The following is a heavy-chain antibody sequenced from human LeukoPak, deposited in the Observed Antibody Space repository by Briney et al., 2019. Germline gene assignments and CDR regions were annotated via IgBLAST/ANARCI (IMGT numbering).Heavy chain of an antibody. CDR1: GASFSDYY. CDR2: VNHGGST. V-gene: IGHV4-34*01. CDR3: ARSYSTSWYY. J-gene: IGHJ4*02. D-gene: IGHD6-13*01. Sequence: SETLSLTCAVYGASFSDYYWSWIRQPPGKGLEWIGEVNHGGSTNYNPSLKSRVTISVDTSKSKFSLKLTSVTAADTAVYYCARSYSTSWYYWGQGTPVTVSS.